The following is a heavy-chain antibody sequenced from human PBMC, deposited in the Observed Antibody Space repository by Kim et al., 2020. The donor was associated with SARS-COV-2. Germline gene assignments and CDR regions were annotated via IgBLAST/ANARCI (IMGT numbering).Heavy chain of an antibody. D-gene: IGHD3-16*01. J-gene: IGHJ4*02. CDR3: ARGKEGGGRQGSFGY. Sequence: SETLSLTCAVYGGSFSGYYWSWIRQPPGKGLEWIGEINHSGSTNYNPSLKSRVTISVDTSKNQFSLKLSSVTAADTAVYYCARGKEGGGRQGSFGYLGQG. CDR2: INHSGST. CDR1: GGSFSGYY. V-gene: IGHV4-34*01.